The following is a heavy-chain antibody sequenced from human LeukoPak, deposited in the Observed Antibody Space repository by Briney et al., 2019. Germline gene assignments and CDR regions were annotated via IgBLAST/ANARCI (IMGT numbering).Heavy chain of an antibody. Sequence: SETLSLTCTVSGGSISSGDYYWSWIRQPPGKGLEWIGYIHYSGSTYYNPSLKSRVTISVDTSKNQFSLKLSSVTAADTAVYYCARVADYYYGMDVWGQGTTVTVSS. J-gene: IGHJ6*02. CDR3: ARVADYYYGMDV. D-gene: IGHD2-15*01. CDR1: GGSISSGDYY. V-gene: IGHV4-30-4*01. CDR2: IHYSGST.